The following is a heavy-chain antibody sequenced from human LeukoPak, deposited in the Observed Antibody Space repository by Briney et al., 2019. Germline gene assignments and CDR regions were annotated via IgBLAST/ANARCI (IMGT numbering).Heavy chain of an antibody. CDR2: IKQEGSEK. Sequence: GESLRLSCAASGFTFSIYWMSWVRHAPGKGLEWVANIKQEGSEKNYVDSVKGRFNISRDNAENSLYLQLNSLRAQGAAVYYCVRDFRAQVPRDYWGQGTRVSVSS. CDR3: VRDFRAQVPRDY. J-gene: IGHJ4*02. CDR1: GFTFSIYW. V-gene: IGHV3-7*01. D-gene: IGHD1-1*01.